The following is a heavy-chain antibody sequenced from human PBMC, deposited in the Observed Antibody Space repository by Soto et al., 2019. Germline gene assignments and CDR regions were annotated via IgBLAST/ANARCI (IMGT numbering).Heavy chain of an antibody. CDR1: GGSISSSSYY. CDR3: AGDSSGYEVDY. Sequence: ASETLSLTCTVSGGSISSSSYYWGWIRQPPGKGLEWIGSIYYSGSTYYNPSLKSRVTISVDTSKNQFSLKLSSVTAADTAVYYCAGDSSGYEVDYWGQGTLVTVSS. D-gene: IGHD3-22*01. J-gene: IGHJ4*02. CDR2: IYYSGST. V-gene: IGHV4-39*01.